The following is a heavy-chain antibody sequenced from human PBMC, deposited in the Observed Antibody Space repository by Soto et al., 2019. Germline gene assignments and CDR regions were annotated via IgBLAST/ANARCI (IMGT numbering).Heavy chain of an antibody. D-gene: IGHD2-2*01. Sequence: GGSLRLSCAASGFTFSDYGMHWVRQAPGKGLEWVAVIWYDGSNKYYADSVKGRFTISRDNSKNTLYLQMNSLRAEDTAVYYCARESDCSSTSCSIDYWGQGALVTVSS. CDR3: ARESDCSSTSCSIDY. J-gene: IGHJ4*02. CDR2: IWYDGSNK. CDR1: GFTFSDYG. V-gene: IGHV3-33*01.